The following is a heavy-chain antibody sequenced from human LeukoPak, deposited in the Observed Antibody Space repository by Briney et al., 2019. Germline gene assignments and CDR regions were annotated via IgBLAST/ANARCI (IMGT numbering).Heavy chain of an antibody. V-gene: IGHV1-69*13. CDR1: GYTFTDYY. D-gene: IGHD3-10*01. Sequence: ASVKVSCKASGYTFTDYYMHWVRQAPGQGLEWMGGIIPIFGTANYAQKFQGRVTITADESTSTAYMELSSLRSEDTAVYYCARARGVISSWFDPWGQGTLVTVSS. CDR3: ARARGVISSWFDP. J-gene: IGHJ5*02. CDR2: IIPIFGTA.